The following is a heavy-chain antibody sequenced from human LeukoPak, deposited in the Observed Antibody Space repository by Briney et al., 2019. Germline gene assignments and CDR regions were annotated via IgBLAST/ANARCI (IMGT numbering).Heavy chain of an antibody. CDR1: GYTFIDYY. Sequence: ASVKVSCKASGYTFIDYYIHWVRQAPGQGLEWMGIINPSGGSTNYAQKFQGRVTMTRDTSTSTVYMELSSLRSEDTAVYYCATAKFGGNSYFDYWGQGTLVTVSS. CDR2: INPSGGST. V-gene: IGHV1-46*01. CDR3: ATAKFGGNSYFDY. D-gene: IGHD4-23*01. J-gene: IGHJ4*02.